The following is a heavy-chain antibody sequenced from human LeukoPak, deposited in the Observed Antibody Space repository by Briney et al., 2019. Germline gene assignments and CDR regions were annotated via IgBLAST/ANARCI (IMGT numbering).Heavy chain of an antibody. V-gene: IGHV3-64*01. CDR3: AGSGEGYVHWFDP. Sequence: PGGSLRLSCAASGFTFSSYAMHWVRQAPGKGLEYVSAISSNGGSTYYAKSVKGRFTISRDNSKHTLYLQMGSLRAEDMAVYYCAGSGEGYVHWFDPWGQGTPVTVPS. CDR2: ISSNGGST. CDR1: GFTFSSYA. J-gene: IGHJ5*02. D-gene: IGHD2-15*01.